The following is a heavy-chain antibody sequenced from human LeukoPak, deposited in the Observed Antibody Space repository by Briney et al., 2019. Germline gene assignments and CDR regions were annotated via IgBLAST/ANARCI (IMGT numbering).Heavy chain of an antibody. D-gene: IGHD5-18*01. CDR1: GYTFTSYG. V-gene: IGHV1-8*02. CDR2: MNPNSGNT. J-gene: IGHJ4*02. Sequence: ASVKVSCKASGYTFTSYGINWVRQATGQGLEWMGWMNPNSGNTGYAEKFQGRVTMTRNISIRTAYMELSTLRSDDTAVYYCARGRGYSYGYADYWGQGTLVTVSS. CDR3: ARGRGYSYGYADY.